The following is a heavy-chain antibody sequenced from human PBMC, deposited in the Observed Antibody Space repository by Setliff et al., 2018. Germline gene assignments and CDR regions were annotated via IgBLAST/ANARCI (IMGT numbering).Heavy chain of an antibody. CDR3: ARNTDLRNGFHY. CDR1: GFNFMNYG. J-gene: IGHJ4*02. CDR2: ISSISSSTI. Sequence: LSLSCAASGFNFMNYGMNWVRQAPGEGLEWVSYISSISSSTIYYADSVKGRFTVSRDNAKNSLYLKMNRLRAEDTAVYYCARNTDLRNGFHYWGQGTLVTVSS. D-gene: IGHD5-18*01. V-gene: IGHV3-48*01.